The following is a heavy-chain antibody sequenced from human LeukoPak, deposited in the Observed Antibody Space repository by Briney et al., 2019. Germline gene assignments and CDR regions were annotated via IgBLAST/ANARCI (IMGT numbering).Heavy chain of an antibody. Sequence: GGSLRLSCAASGFTFSHYGMSWVRQAPGQGLEWVSAIRGSGGGTYYADSVKGRFTISRDNSKNILYLQISGLRVEDNAVYYCATISGSYYNDFPHENWFDPWGQGTLVTVSS. D-gene: IGHD3-10*01. CDR3: ATISGSYYNDFPHENWFDP. J-gene: IGHJ5*02. CDR1: GFTFSHYG. CDR2: IRGSGGGT. V-gene: IGHV3-23*01.